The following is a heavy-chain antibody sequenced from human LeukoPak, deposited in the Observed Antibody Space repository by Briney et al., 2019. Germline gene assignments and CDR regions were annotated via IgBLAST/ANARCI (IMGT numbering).Heavy chain of an antibody. J-gene: IGHJ6*04. CDR3: AELGLTMIGGV. Sequence: GGSLRLSCAASGFTFSNYWMSWVRQAPGKGLEWVANIKQDGSEKYYVDSVKGRFTISRDNAKNSLYLQMNSLRAEDTAVYYCAELGLTMIGGVWGKGTTVTISS. CDR1: GFTFSNYW. CDR2: IKQDGSEK. D-gene: IGHD3-10*02. V-gene: IGHV3-7*01.